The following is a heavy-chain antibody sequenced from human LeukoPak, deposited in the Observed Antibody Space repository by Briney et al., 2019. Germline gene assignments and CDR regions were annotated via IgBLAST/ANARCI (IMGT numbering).Heavy chain of an antibody. D-gene: IGHD1-26*01. Sequence: GASLRLSCAASGFTFSTDAMSWVRQAPGNGLEWVSAISCSGTNTYYAASVKRRFTISRDNSKTTLYLQMNSLRADDTAVYFCAKVPNSGNYYYFDYWGQGTPVTVSS. CDR2: ISCSGTNT. CDR1: GFTFSTDA. V-gene: IGHV3-23*01. J-gene: IGHJ4*02. CDR3: AKVPNSGNYYYFDY.